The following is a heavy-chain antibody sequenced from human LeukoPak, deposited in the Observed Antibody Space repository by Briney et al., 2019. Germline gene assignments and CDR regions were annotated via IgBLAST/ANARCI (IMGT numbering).Heavy chain of an antibody. J-gene: IGHJ6*03. CDR3: AREKVTTDNYYYMDV. CDR2: INWNGDST. V-gene: IGHV3-20*04. D-gene: IGHD4-11*01. Sequence: GGSLRLSCSASGLTFDDHGMSWVRQAPGKGLQWVSAINWNGDSTSYADSVKGRFTISRDNAKNSLYLQMNSLRAEDTALYYCAREKVTTDNYYYMDVWGKGTTVTVSS. CDR1: GLTFDDHG.